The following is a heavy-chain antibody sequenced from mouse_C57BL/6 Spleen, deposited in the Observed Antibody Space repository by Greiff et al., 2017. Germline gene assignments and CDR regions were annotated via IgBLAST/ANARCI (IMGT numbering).Heavy chain of an antibody. CDR1: GFSLTSYG. CDR3: ARRDDDYYDYAMDY. D-gene: IGHD2-3*01. CDR2: IWSGGST. V-gene: IGHV2-2*01. J-gene: IGHJ4*01. Sequence: QVQLKQSGPGLVQPSQSLSITCTVSGFSLTSYGVHWVRQSPGKGLEWLGVIWSGGSTDYNAAFISRLGISNDNSKNQVFFKMNSLLTDDTAIYYCARRDDDYYDYAMDYRGQGTSVTISS.